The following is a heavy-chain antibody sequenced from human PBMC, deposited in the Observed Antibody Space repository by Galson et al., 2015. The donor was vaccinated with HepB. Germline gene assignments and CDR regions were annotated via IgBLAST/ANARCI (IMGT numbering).Heavy chain of an antibody. CDR3: ARYSSSWYVRRGANFDY. V-gene: IGHV1-2*02. J-gene: IGHJ4*02. CDR1: GYTFTGYY. D-gene: IGHD6-13*01. CDR2: INPNSGGT. Sequence: SVKVSCKASGYTFTGYYMHWVRQAPGQGLEWMGWINPNSGGTNYAQKFQGRVTMTRDTSISTAYMELSRLRSDDTAVYYCARYSSSWYVRRGANFDYWGQGTLVTVSS.